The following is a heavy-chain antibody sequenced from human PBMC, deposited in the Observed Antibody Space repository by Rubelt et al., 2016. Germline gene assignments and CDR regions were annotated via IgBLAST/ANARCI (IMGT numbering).Heavy chain of an antibody. V-gene: IGHV1-46*01. D-gene: IGHD3-22*01. CDR1: GYTFTSYY. CDR3: ARVYDSSDTYYFDY. Sequence: QVQLVQSGAEVKKPGASVKVSCKASGYTFTSYYMHWVRQAPGQGPEWMGIINPSGGSTSYAQKFPGRVTMTRGTSTSPVYMELSSLGSEDTGVYYCARVYDSSDTYYFDYWGQGTLVTVSS. CDR2: INPSGGST. J-gene: IGHJ4*02.